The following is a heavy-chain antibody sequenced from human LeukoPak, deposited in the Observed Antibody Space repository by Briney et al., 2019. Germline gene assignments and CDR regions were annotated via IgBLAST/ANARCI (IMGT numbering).Heavy chain of an antibody. D-gene: IGHD3-22*01. CDR2: IIPNFGRA. J-gene: IGHJ6*03. CDR1: GGTFSSYA. Sequence: SVKVSCKASGGTFSSYAISWVRQAPGQGLEWMGGIIPNFGRANYAQKFQGRVTITRDKSTSTDYMELSSLRSEDTAVYYCARALSPYYYDSSGQYAHLYYYYMDVWGKGTTVTVSS. V-gene: IGHV1-69*06. CDR3: ARALSPYYYDSSGQYAHLYYYYMDV.